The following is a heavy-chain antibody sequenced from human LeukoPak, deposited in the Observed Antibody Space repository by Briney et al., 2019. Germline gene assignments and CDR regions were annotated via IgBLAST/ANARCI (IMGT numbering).Heavy chain of an antibody. CDR1: GFTFDDYA. CDR2: ISWNSGSI. D-gene: IGHD3-22*01. J-gene: IGHJ4*02. V-gene: IGHV3-9*03. CDR3: AKDHDSSGRTTYYFDY. Sequence: GGSLRLSCAASGFTFDDYAMHWVRHAPGKGLEWVSGISWNSGSIGYADSVKGRFTISRDNAKNSLYLQMNSLRAEDMALYYCAKDHDSSGRTTYYFDYWGQGTLVTVSS.